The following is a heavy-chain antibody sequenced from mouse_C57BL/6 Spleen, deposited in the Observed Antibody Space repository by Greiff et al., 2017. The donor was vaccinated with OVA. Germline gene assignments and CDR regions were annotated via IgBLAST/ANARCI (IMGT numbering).Heavy chain of an antibody. CDR1: GFTFSSYA. CDR3: ARDYYGSSYGFAY. Sequence: DVKLQESGGGLVKPGGSLKLSCAASGFTFSSYAMSWVRQTPEKRLEWVATISDGGSYTYYPDNVKGRFTISRDNAKNNLYLQMSHLKSEDTAMYYCARDYYGSSYGFAYWGQGTLVTVSA. D-gene: IGHD1-1*01. V-gene: IGHV5-4*03. CDR2: ISDGGSYT. J-gene: IGHJ3*01.